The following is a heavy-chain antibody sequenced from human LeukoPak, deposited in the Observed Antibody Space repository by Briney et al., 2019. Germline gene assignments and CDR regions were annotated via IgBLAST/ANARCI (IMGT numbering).Heavy chain of an antibody. CDR1: GGSMDLSY. Sequence: SETLSLTCTVSGGSMDLSYWSWIRQPPGKGLEWIGFIYSSGNTNYNPSLKSRVTISLDTSKNQFSLKLSSVTAADTAVYYCARHLYYDILTGWGYYMDVWGKGTTVTISS. CDR3: ARHLYYDILTGWGYYMDV. J-gene: IGHJ6*03. V-gene: IGHV4-59*08. D-gene: IGHD3-9*01. CDR2: IYSSGNT.